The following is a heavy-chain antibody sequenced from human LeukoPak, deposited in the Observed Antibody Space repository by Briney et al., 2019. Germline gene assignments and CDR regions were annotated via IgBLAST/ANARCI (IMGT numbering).Heavy chain of an antibody. V-gene: IGHV3-30*04. J-gene: IGHJ4*02. CDR1: GFTFSSYA. Sequence: PGGSLRLSCAASGFTFSSYAMHWVRQAPDKGLEWVAVISYDGSNKYYADSVKGRFTISRDNSKNTLYLQMNSLRAEDTAVYYCARDRSDRYFDWSIDYWGQGTLVTVSS. CDR2: ISYDGSNK. D-gene: IGHD3-9*01. CDR3: ARDRSDRYFDWSIDY.